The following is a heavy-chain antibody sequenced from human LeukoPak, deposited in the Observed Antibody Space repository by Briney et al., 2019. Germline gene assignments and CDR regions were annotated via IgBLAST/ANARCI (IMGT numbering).Heavy chain of an antibody. J-gene: IGHJ4*02. CDR1: GFTFSNFW. CDR3: ARAIDYGYPGGY. CDR2: IKQDGTEK. V-gene: IGHV3-7*01. D-gene: IGHD4-17*01. Sequence: GGSLRLSCVASGFTFSNFWMGWVRQAPGKGLEWVANIKQDGTEKYYVDSVKGRFTVSRDNAKNSLYLQMNSLRAEDTAVYYCARAIDYGYPGGYWGQGTLVTVSS.